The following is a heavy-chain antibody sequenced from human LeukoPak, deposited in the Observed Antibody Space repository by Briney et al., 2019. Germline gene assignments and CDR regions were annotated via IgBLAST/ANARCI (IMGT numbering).Heavy chain of an antibody. J-gene: IGHJ4*02. CDR3: ATDPVGYCNADGGYSVDY. D-gene: IGHD2-15*01. Sequence: ASVKVSCKVSGYTLTELSMHWVRQAPGKGLEWMGGFDPENGETVYAQKFQGRLTMTEDTSTHTAYMALSSLRSDDTAVYYCATDPVGYCNADGGYSVDYWGQGTLVTVSS. CDR1: GYTLTELS. V-gene: IGHV1-24*01. CDR2: FDPENGET.